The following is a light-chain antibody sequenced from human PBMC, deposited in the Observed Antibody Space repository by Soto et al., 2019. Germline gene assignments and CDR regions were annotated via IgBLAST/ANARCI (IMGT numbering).Light chain of an antibody. CDR3: HQYDSYPYT. CDR1: QTISSW. J-gene: IGKJ2*01. Sequence: DIQMTQSPSTLSGSVGDRVTITCRASQTISSWLAWYQQKPGKAPKLLIYKASTLKSGVPSRFSGSGSGTEFTLTISSLQPDDFATYYCHQYDSYPYTFGQGTKLEI. CDR2: KAS. V-gene: IGKV1-5*03.